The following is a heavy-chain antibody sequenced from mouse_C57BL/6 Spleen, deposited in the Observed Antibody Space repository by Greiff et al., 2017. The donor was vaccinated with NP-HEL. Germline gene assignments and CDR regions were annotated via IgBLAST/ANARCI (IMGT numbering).Heavy chain of an antibody. CDR2: IHPNSGST. J-gene: IGHJ3*01. CDR1: GYTFTSYW. Sequence: VQLQQPGAELVKPGASVKLSCKASGYTFTSYWMHWVKQRPGQGLEWIGMIHPNSGSTNYNEKFKSKATLTVDKSSSTAYMQLSSLTSEDSAVYYCARKGPYSSFAYWGQGTLVTVSA. CDR3: ARKGPYSSFAY. V-gene: IGHV1-64*01. D-gene: IGHD2-5*01.